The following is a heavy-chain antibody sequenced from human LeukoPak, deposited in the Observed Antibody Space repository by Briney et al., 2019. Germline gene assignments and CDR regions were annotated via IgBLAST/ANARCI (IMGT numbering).Heavy chain of an antibody. Sequence: GGSLSLSCAASGFTFSSYSMNWVRQAPGKGLEWVSSISSSSSYIYYADSVKGRFTISRDNAKNSLYLQMNSLRAEDTAVYYCARVDWYYDFWSGYYGGYYFDYWGQGTLVTVSS. V-gene: IGHV3-21*01. CDR3: ARVDWYYDFWSGYYGGYYFDY. CDR2: ISSSSSYI. CDR1: GFTFSSYS. D-gene: IGHD3-3*01. J-gene: IGHJ4*02.